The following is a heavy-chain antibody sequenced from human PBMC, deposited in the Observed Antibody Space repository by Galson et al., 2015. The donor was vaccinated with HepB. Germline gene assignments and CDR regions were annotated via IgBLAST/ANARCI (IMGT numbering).Heavy chain of an antibody. CDR1: EFIFSAYG. Sequence: SLRLSCAASEFIFSAYGMHWVRQAPGKGLEWVAVISHDAKSQYYRDSVTGRFTISRDNSKNTLYLQMDSLTDDDTAVYYCARDMFGFYRSAVGTFDVWGQGTPVTVSS. D-gene: IGHD3-10*02. V-gene: IGHV3-30*19. J-gene: IGHJ4*02. CDR2: ISHDAKSQ. CDR3: ARDMFGFYRSAVGTFDV.